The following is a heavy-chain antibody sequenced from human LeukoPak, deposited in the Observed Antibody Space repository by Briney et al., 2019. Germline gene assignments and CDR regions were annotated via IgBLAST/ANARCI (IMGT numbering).Heavy chain of an antibody. CDR1: GGSISTYY. CDR2: IYYTGST. V-gene: IGHV4-59*01. CDR3: ARSYNWNHGVGY. Sequence: SETLSLTCTVSGGSISTYYWSWIRQPPGKGLEWIGYIYYTGSTNYNHSLKSRVTISVDTSKNQFSLKLSSVTAADTAVHYCARSYNWNHGVGYWGQGTLVTVSS. J-gene: IGHJ4*02. D-gene: IGHD1-14*01.